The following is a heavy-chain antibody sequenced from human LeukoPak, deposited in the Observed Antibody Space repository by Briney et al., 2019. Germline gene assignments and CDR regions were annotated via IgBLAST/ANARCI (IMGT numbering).Heavy chain of an antibody. CDR2: INHSGST. D-gene: IGHD1-14*01. Sequence: PSETLSLTCAVYGGSFSGYYWSWIRQPPGKGLEWIGEINHSGSTNYNPSLKSRVTISVDTSKNQFSLNLRSVTAADTAVYYCTRHSEYSKSSGYNKWGQGTLVTVSS. V-gene: IGHV4-34*01. CDR1: GGSFSGYY. CDR3: TRHSEYSKSSGYNK. J-gene: IGHJ4*02.